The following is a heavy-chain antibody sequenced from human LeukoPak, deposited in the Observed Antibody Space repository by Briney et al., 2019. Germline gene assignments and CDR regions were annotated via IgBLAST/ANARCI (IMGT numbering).Heavy chain of an antibody. CDR1: GFTFSSYA. V-gene: IGHV3-23*01. CDR3: ARDNPDYYDSSGLVAFDI. Sequence: GGSLRLSCAASGFTFSSYAMSWVRQAPGVGLEWVAGIGASGGSTYYADSVKGRFTISRDNSRDTLYLQMNSLRAEDTAVYYCARDNPDYYDSSGLVAFDIWGQGTMVTVSS. D-gene: IGHD3-22*01. CDR2: IGASGGST. J-gene: IGHJ3*02.